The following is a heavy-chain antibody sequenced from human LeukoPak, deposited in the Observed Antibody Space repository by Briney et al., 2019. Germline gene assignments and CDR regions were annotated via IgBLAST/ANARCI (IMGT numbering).Heavy chain of an antibody. CDR1: GGSFNDYY. CDR2: INLRGST. Sequence: SETLSLTCAVYGGSFNDYYWNWIRQPPGKGLEWIGEINLRGSTTYNPSLKSRVTISVDTSKNQFSLKLSSVTAADMAVYYCARGRPPPDSNVLKWFGEQGFDYWGQGTLVTVSS. J-gene: IGHJ4*02. V-gene: IGHV4-34*01. CDR3: ARGRPPPDSNVLKWFGEQGFDY. D-gene: IGHD3-10*01.